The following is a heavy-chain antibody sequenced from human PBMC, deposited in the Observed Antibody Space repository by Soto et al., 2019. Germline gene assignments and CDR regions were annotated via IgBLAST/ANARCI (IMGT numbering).Heavy chain of an antibody. D-gene: IGHD1-26*01. CDR3: AREYSNSPEAFDA. V-gene: IGHV4-61*08. CDR1: GGSVNSDDYY. Sequence: SETLSLTCTVSGGSVNSDDYYWSWIRQPPGKGLEWIGYIYSTGRTNYNPSLMSRVTISLDTSRNQFSLKLSSVTAADTAVFYCAREYSNSPEAFDAWGQGTLVPVS. CDR2: IYSTGRT. J-gene: IGHJ4*02.